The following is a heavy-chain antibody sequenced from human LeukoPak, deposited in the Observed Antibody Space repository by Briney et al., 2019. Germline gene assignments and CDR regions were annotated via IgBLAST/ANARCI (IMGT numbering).Heavy chain of an antibody. J-gene: IGHJ3*02. CDR3: ARRRYSFDAFDI. D-gene: IGHD5-18*01. V-gene: IGHV4-59*08. CDR2: IYYSGST. Sequence: PSETLSLTCTVSGGSISSYYWSWIWQSPGKGLEWIGYIYYSGSTNYNPSLKSRVTISVDTSKNQFSLKLSSVTAADTSVDYCARRRYSFDAFDIWGQGTMVTVSS. CDR1: GGSISSYY.